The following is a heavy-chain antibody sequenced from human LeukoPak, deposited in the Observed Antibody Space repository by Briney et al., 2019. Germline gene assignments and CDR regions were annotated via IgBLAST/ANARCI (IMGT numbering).Heavy chain of an antibody. CDR1: GFTFRKYV. CDR3: ANAGGRDSGRWFAP. CDR2: ISFDGSNK. J-gene: IGHJ5*02. D-gene: IGHD4-23*01. V-gene: IGHV3-30*18. Sequence: GGSLRLSCAASGFTFRKYVMHWVRQAPGQGLEWVALISFDGSNKYSAASLKGRFTISRDNSNNTLYLQMNSLRAEHTTVYFCANAGGRDSGRWFAP.